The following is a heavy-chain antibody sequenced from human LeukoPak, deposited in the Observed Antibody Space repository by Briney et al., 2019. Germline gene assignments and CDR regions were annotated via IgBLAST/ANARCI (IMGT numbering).Heavy chain of an antibody. CDR2: IYYSGST. J-gene: IGHJ3*02. D-gene: IGHD6-13*01. V-gene: IGHV4-28*06. CDR1: GYSISSSNW. Sequence: SDTLSLTCAVSGYSISSSNWWGWIRQPPGKGLEWIGYIYYSGSTNYNPSLKSRVTMSVDTSKNQFSLKLSSVTALDTAVYYCARTRTAGIAAAGGDAFDIWGQGTMVTVSS. CDR3: ARTRTAGIAAAGGDAFDI.